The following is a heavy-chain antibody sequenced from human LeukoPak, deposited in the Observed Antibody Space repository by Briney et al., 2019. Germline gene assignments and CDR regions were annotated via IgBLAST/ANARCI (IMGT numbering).Heavy chain of an antibody. CDR2: IYTSGST. J-gene: IGHJ4*02. CDR3: GRNLGSGSDH. D-gene: IGHD3-10*01. Sequence: SETLSLTCTVSGGSISSYYWSWIRQPAGKGLEWIGRIYTSGSTNYNPSLKSRLTMSVDTSNNQVYLRLSSVNAADTAVYYCGRNLGSGSDHWGQGTLVTVSS. CDR1: GGSISSYY. V-gene: IGHV4-4*07.